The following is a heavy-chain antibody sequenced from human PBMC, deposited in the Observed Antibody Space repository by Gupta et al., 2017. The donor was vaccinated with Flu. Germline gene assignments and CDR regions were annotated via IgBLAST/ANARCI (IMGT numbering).Heavy chain of an antibody. D-gene: IGHD3-16*01. CDR1: GFTFSESH. CDR3: VRDLNWAFGL. V-gene: IGHV3-48*02. Sequence: EVQLVESGGGLVQPGGSLRLSCVMSGFTFSESHMNWIRQAPGKGLEWISYIGSGGNTDYADSVRGRFTISRDNARDSVFLQMNSLRDEDTALYYCVRDLNWAFGLWGQGTLVTVSS. CDR2: IGSGGNT. J-gene: IGHJ4*02.